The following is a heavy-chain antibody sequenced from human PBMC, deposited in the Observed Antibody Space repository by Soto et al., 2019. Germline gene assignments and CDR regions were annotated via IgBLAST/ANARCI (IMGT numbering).Heavy chain of an antibody. V-gene: IGHV4-31*03. CDR2: IYYSGST. CDR1: GGSISSGGYY. Sequence: QVQLQESGPGLVKPSQTLSLTCTVSGGSISSGGYYWSWIRQHPGKGLEWIGYIYYSGSTYYNPSLKSRVTISVDTSKNQCSLKLSSVTAADTAVYYCARERNYDSSGYSYYYGMDVWGHGTTVTVSS. J-gene: IGHJ6*02. D-gene: IGHD3-22*01. CDR3: ARERNYDSSGYSYYYGMDV.